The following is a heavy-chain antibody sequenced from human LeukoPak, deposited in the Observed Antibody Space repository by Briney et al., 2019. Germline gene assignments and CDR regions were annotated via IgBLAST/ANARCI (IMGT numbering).Heavy chain of an antibody. Sequence: GASVKVSCKASGYTLISYAISWARQAPGQGLEWMGWITAYNGYTTYAQKLQGRVTMTTDTSTNTAYMELRSLKSDDTAVYYCARGDCSGGSCYLPEYLQHWGQGTLVTVSS. CDR3: ARGDCSGGSCYLPEYLQH. CDR2: ITAYNGYT. D-gene: IGHD2-15*01. V-gene: IGHV1-18*01. J-gene: IGHJ1*01. CDR1: GYTLISYA.